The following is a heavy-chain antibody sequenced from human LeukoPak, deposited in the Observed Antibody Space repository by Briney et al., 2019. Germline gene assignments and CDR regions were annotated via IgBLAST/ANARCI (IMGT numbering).Heavy chain of an antibody. J-gene: IGHJ5*02. CDR1: GGSISSSSYY. CDR3: ARERQDWFDP. Sequence: SETLSLTCTVSGGSISSSSYYWGWIRQPPGKGLEWIGSIYYSGSTYYNPSLKSRVTISVDTSKNQFSLKLSSVTAADTAVYYCARERQDWFDPRGQGTLVTVSS. V-gene: IGHV4-39*02. CDR2: IYYSGST.